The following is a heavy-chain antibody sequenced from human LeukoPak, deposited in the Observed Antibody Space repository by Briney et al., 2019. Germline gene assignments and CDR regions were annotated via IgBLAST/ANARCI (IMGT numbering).Heavy chain of an antibody. Sequence: GGSLRLSCVASGFTFSIYGMSWVRQAPGKGPEWVSAISDSGTMTYYADSVKGRFTISRDHSKNTLYLQMNTLRAEDTAVYYCAAHPSSAYWGRGTLVTVSS. CDR1: GFTFSIYG. CDR3: AAHPSSAY. V-gene: IGHV3-23*01. J-gene: IGHJ4*02. D-gene: IGHD6-6*01. CDR2: ISDSGTMT.